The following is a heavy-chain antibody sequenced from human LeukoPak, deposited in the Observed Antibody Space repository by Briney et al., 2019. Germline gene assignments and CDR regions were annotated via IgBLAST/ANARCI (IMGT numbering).Heavy chain of an antibody. V-gene: IGHV1-2*02. D-gene: IGHD3-22*01. J-gene: IGHJ4*02. CDR3: ARDSYDSSGYYPH. CDR2: INPNSGGT. CDR1: GYTFTGYY. Sequence: ASVKVSCKASGYTFTGYYMHWVRQAPGQGLEWMGWINPNSGGTNYAQKFQGRVTMARGTSISTAYMELSSLRSEDTAVYYCARDSYDSSGYYPHWGQGTLVTVSS.